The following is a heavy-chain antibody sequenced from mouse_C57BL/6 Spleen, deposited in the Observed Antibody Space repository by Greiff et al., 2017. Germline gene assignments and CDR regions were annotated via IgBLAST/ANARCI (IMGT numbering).Heavy chain of an antibody. Sequence: EVNVVESGGGLVQPGGSLSLSCAASGFTFTDYYMSWVRQPPGKALEWLGFIRNKANGYTTEYSASVKGRFTISRDNSQSIIYLQMNALRAEDSATYYCARYPLEYYAMDYWGQGTSVTVSS. CDR3: ARYPLEYYAMDY. D-gene: IGHD2-10*02. CDR2: IRNKANGYTT. V-gene: IGHV7-3*01. CDR1: GFTFTDYY. J-gene: IGHJ4*01.